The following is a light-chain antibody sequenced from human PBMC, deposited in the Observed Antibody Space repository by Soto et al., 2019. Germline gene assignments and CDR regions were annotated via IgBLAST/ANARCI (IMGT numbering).Light chain of an antibody. CDR2: DAS. Sequence: DMQVTQCHCTLSASVGDSVTINCXASQTISSWLAWYQQKPGKAPKLLIYDASSLESGVPSRFSGSVSGTEFTLSISGLQPDDFASYYCQQYNSFSPTFGQGTKVDIK. CDR1: QTISSW. CDR3: QQYNSFSPT. V-gene: IGKV1-5*01. J-gene: IGKJ1*01.